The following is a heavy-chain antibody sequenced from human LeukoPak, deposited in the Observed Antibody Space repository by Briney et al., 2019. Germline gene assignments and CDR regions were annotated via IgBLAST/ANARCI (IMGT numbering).Heavy chain of an antibody. J-gene: IGHJ3*02. CDR1: GFTFSSYA. CDR2: ISYDGSNK. Sequence: GGSLRLSCAASGFTFSSYAMHWVRQAPGKGLEWVAVISYDGSNKYYADSVKGRFTISRDNSKNTLYLQMNSLRAEDTAVYYCARVAIFVERAFDIWGQGTMVTVSS. D-gene: IGHD3-3*01. V-gene: IGHV3-30-3*01. CDR3: ARVAIFVERAFDI.